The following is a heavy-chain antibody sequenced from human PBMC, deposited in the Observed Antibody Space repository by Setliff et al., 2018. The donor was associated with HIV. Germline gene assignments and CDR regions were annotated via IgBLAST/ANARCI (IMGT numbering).Heavy chain of an antibody. CDR3: AREGSPIYYFDY. CDR1: GYLFTGYY. V-gene: IGHV1-2*02. D-gene: IGHD3-10*01. CDR2: INVNSGGT. Sequence: ASVKVSCKASGYLFTGYYMHWVRQAPGQGLEWMGWINVNSGGTKYAQKFKGRVTMTRDTSISTAYMEVSNLRSDDTAVYYCAREGSPIYYFDYWSQGTLVTVSS. J-gene: IGHJ4*02.